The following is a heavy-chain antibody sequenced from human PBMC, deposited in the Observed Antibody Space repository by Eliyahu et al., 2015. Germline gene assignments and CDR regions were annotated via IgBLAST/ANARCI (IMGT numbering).Heavy chain of an antibody. D-gene: IGHD3-3*01. CDR2: IYYSGST. J-gene: IGHJ4*02. CDR3: ARQANTLNYDFWSGSNLHYFDY. Sequence: QLQLQESGPGLVKPSETLSLXCXVXGGSISSSSYYWGWXRQPPGKGLEWIGSIYYSGSTYYNPSLKSRVTISVDTSKNQFSLKLSSVTAADTAVYYCARQANTLNYDFWSGSNLHYFDYWGQGTLVTVSS. V-gene: IGHV4-39*01. CDR1: GGSISSSSYY.